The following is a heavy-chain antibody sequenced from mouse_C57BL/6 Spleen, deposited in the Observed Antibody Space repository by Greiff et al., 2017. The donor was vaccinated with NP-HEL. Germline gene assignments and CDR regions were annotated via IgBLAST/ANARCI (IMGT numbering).Heavy chain of an antibody. CDR3: ARNILLLPYYAMDY. D-gene: IGHD1-1*01. Sequence: QVQLKESGPGLVQPSQSLSITCTVSGFSLTSYGVHWVRQSPGKGLEWLGVIWSGGSTDYNAAFISRLSISKDNSKSQVFFKMNSLQADDTAIYYCARNILLLPYYAMDYWGQGTSVTVSS. V-gene: IGHV2-2*01. CDR2: IWSGGST. J-gene: IGHJ4*01. CDR1: GFSLTSYG.